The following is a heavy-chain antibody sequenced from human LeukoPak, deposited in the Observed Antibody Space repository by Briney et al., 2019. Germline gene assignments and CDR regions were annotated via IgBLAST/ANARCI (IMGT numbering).Heavy chain of an antibody. Sequence: SESLSLTCAVSGYSFSSGYNWCGSRQPPGRVVWVSGIIYHGGSTYYDPSLKSRFTISVDTSKNPFSLTLSPVPADDTAVYCCETAVIQDRIGWQFDYRGQRTLVTVSS. CDR1: GYSFSSGYN. CDR2: IYHGGST. CDR3: ETAVIQDRIGWQFDY. D-gene: IGHD6-19*01. V-gene: IGHV4-38-2*01. J-gene: IGHJ4*02.